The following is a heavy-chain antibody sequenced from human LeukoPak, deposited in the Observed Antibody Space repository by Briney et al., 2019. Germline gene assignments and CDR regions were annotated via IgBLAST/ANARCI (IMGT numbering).Heavy chain of an antibody. J-gene: IGHJ6*03. CDR3: ARTGYTYGYKGEMYYYYYMDV. D-gene: IGHD3-16*01. V-gene: IGHV4-31*03. Sequence: SQTLSLTCTVSGGSISSGGYYWSWIRQHPGKGLEWIGYIYYSGSTNYNPSLKSRVTISIDTSRNQFSLKLSSVTAADTAAYYCARTGYTYGYKGEMYYYYYMDVWGKGTPVIVSS. CDR2: IYYSGST. CDR1: GGSISSGGYY.